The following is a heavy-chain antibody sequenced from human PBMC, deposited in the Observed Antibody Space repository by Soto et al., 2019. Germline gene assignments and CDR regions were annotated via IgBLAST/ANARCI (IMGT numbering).Heavy chain of an antibody. CDR1: GFTFSSYW. CDR3: AGGTEGYSGYDFDY. J-gene: IGHJ4*02. Sequence: GGSLRLSCAASGFTFSSYWMSWVRQAPGKGLEWVANIKQDGSEKYYVDSVKGRFTISRDNAKNSLYLQMNSLRAEDTAVYYCAGGTEGYSGYDFDYWGQGTLVTVSS. D-gene: IGHD5-12*01. CDR2: IKQDGSEK. V-gene: IGHV3-7*01.